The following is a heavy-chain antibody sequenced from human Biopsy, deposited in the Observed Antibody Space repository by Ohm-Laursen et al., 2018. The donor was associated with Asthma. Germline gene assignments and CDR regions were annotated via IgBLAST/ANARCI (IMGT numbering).Heavy chain of an antibody. J-gene: IGHJ4*02. CDR3: ATDSSGRF. V-gene: IGHV3-21*01. Sequence: SLRLSCAASGFSFSHHSMNWVRQAPGKGLEWVSCISGNSQYVYFADSVKGRFTISRDNAKNSLYLHMNDLSADDSGVYYCATDSSGRFWGPGTVVTVSS. D-gene: IGHD6-19*01. CDR1: GFSFSHHS. CDR2: ISGNSQYV.